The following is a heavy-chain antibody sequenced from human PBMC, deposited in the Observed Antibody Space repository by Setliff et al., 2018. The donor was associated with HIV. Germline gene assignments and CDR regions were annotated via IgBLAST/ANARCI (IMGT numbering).Heavy chain of an antibody. V-gene: IGHV7-4-1*02. Sequence: ASVKVSCKASGYTFTSYAVNWVRQAPGQGLEWVGWIHTNTGDPTYAQGFTGRFVFSFDTSVSTAYLQISGLKAEDTAVYYCARVEIYGSGFYYYGMDVWGQGTTVTVSS. J-gene: IGHJ6*02. D-gene: IGHD3-10*01. CDR2: IHTNTGDP. CDR1: GYTFTSYA. CDR3: ARVEIYGSGFYYYGMDV.